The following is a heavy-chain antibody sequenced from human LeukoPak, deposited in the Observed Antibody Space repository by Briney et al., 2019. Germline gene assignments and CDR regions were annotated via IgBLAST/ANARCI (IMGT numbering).Heavy chain of an antibody. CDR3: ARQGASGYGSGSYYNRETFDY. CDR1: GYSFTSYW. V-gene: IGHV5-51*01. Sequence: GESLKISCKGSGYSFTSYWIGWVRQMPGKGLEWMGIIYPGDSDTRYSPSFQGQVTISADKPISTAYLQWSSLKASDTAMYYCARQGASGYGSGSYYNRETFDYWGQGTLVTVSS. CDR2: IYPGDSDT. J-gene: IGHJ4*02. D-gene: IGHD3-10*01.